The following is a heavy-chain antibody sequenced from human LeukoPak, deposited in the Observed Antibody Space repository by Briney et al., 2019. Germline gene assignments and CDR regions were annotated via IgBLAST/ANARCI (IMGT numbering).Heavy chain of an antibody. D-gene: IGHD3-3*01. Sequence: SETLSLTCTVSGGSISSYYWSWIRQPPGKGLEWIGSIYHSGSTYYNPSLKSRVTISVDTSKNQFSLKLSSVTAADTAVYYCATWAETYYDFWSGYYIDYWGQGTLVTVSS. V-gene: IGHV4-59*05. CDR3: ATWAETYYDFWSGYYIDY. CDR2: IYHSGST. CDR1: GGSISSYY. J-gene: IGHJ4*02.